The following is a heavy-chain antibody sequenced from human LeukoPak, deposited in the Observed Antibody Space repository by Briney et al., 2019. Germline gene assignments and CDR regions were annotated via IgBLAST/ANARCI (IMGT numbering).Heavy chain of an antibody. CDR2: IRYDGSNK. Sequence: GGSLRLSCAASGFTFSSYAMSWVRQAPGKGLEWVAFIRYDGSNKYYADSVRGRFTISRDNSKNTLYLQMNSLRAEDTAVYYCAKDGSITIFGVVIFLDYWGQGTLVTVSS. CDR3: AKDGSITIFGVVIFLDY. J-gene: IGHJ4*02. CDR1: GFTFSSYA. V-gene: IGHV3-30*02. D-gene: IGHD3-3*01.